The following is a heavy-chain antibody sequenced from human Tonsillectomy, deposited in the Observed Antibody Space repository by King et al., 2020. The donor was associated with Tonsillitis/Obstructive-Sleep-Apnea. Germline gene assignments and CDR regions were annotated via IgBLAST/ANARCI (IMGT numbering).Heavy chain of an antibody. V-gene: IGHV5-10-1*01. CDR1: GYSFTSYW. D-gene: IGHD4-17*01. J-gene: IGHJ6*03. CDR3: AKSGTTVTTMDYYYYMDV. CDR2: IDPSDSYT. Sequence: QLVQSGAEVKKPGESLRISCKGSGYSFTSYWITWVRQMPGKGLEGMGRIDPSDSYTNYSPSFQGHVTISADKSLSTAYLQWSSLKASDTAMYYCAKSGTTVTTMDYYYYMDVWGKGTTVTVSS.